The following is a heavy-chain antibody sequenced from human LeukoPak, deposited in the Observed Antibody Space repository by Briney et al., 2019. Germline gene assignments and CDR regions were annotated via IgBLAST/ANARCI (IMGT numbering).Heavy chain of an antibody. CDR3: ARALPDTIAAAGFNWFDP. V-gene: IGHV1-46*01. D-gene: IGHD6-13*01. J-gene: IGHJ5*02. CDR1: GYTFTSYY. CDR2: INPSGGST. Sequence: ASVKVSCKASGYTFTSYYMHWVRQAPGQGLEWMGIINPSGGSTSYAQKFQGRVTMTRDTSTSTVYMELSSLRSEDTAVYYCARALPDTIAAAGFNWFDPWGQGTLVTVSS.